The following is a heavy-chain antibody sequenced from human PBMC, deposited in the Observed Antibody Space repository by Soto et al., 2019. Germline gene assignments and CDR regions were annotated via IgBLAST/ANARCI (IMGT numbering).Heavy chain of an antibody. CDR1: VASISSYF. V-gene: IGHV4-59*01. Sequence: WETRSHTRSSWVASISSYFWGWIRQPPGKGLEWIGYIYYSGSTNYNPSLKSRVTISVDTSKNQFSLKLSSVTAADTAVYYCARRYGGNFDYWGQGTLVTVS. CDR3: ARRYGGNFDY. CDR2: IYYSGST. D-gene: IGHD3-16*01. J-gene: IGHJ4*02.